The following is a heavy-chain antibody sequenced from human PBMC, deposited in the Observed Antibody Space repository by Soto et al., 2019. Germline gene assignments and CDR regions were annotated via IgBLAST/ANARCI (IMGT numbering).Heavy chain of an antibody. CDR1: GGSISSYY. CDR2: IYYSGNT. V-gene: IGHV4-59*01. CDR3: ARIPVDTSMIYWLDP. J-gene: IGHJ5*02. D-gene: IGHD5-18*01. Sequence: PSETLSLTCSVSGGSISSYYWSWIRQPAGKGLEWIGYIYYSGNTNYNPSLKSRGIISVDTSNNLFSLKLTSVTAADTAVYYCARIPVDTSMIYWLDPWGQGTLVTVS.